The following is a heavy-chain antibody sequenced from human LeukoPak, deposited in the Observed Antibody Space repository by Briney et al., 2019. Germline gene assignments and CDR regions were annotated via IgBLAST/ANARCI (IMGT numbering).Heavy chain of an antibody. J-gene: IGHJ3*02. V-gene: IGHV7-4-1*02. D-gene: IGHD3-3*01. CDR3: ARNYDFWSGYHDAFDI. Sequence: GASVKVSCKASGYTFTSYAMNWVRQAPGQGLEWMGWINTNTGDPTYAQGFTGRFVFSLDTSVSTAYLQISSLKAEDTAVYYCARNYDFWSGYHDAFDIWGQGTMVTVSS. CDR1: GYTFTSYA. CDR2: INTNTGDP.